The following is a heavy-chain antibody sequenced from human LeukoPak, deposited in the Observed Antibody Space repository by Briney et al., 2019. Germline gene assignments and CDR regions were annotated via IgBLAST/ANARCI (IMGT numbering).Heavy chain of an antibody. Sequence: PGGSLRLSCAASGFTFSSYSMNWVRQAPGKRLEWVSSITSSSTYIYYADSVKGRFTISRDNAKNSLYLQMNSLRGEDTAVYYCARVRCGGSCYFDYWGQGTLVTVSS. V-gene: IGHV3-21*01. CDR2: ITSSSTYI. CDR3: ARVRCGGSCYFDY. J-gene: IGHJ4*02. CDR1: GFTFSSYS. D-gene: IGHD2-15*01.